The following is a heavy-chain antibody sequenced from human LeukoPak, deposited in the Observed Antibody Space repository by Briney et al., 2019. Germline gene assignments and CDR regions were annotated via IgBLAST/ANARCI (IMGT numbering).Heavy chain of an antibody. Sequence: GGSLRLSCAASGFTVSSNYMNWVRQTPGKGLEWVSVIYSGGSTYYADSVKGRFTISRDNSKNTLYLQMNSLRAEDTAVYYCAKDRVWFGVTLDYWGQGTLVTVSS. D-gene: IGHD3-10*01. CDR3: AKDRVWFGVTLDY. V-gene: IGHV3-53*01. CDR1: GFTVSSNY. J-gene: IGHJ4*02. CDR2: IYSGGST.